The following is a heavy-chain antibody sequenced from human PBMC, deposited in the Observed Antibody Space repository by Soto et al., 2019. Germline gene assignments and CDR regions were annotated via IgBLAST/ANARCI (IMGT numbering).Heavy chain of an antibody. CDR3: AKDEYYYYYGMDV. V-gene: IGHV3-30*18. CDR2: ISYDGSNK. Sequence: GVSLRLSCAASGFTFSSYGMHWVRQAPGKGLEWVAVISYDGSNKYYADSVKGRFTISRDNSKNTLYLQMSSLRAEDTAVYYCAKDEYYYYYGMDVWGQGTTVTVSS. CDR1: GFTFSSYG. J-gene: IGHJ6*02.